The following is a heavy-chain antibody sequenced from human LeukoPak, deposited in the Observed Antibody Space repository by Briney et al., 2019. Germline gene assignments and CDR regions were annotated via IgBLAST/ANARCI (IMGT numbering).Heavy chain of an antibody. V-gene: IGHV1-2*02. J-gene: IGHJ3*02. CDR1: GYTFTSYA. CDR2: INPSSGGT. CDR3: ARPAAPYHPWAIDDAFDI. Sequence: ASVKVSCKASGYTFTSYAIHWVRQAPGQGLEWMGWINPSSGGTNYAQKFQGRVTMTRDTSISTAYMELSRLRSDDTAVYYCARPAAPYHPWAIDDAFDIWGQGTMVTVSS. D-gene: IGHD6-13*01.